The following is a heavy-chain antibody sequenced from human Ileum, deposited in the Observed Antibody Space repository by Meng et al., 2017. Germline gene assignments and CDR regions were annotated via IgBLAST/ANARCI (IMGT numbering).Heavy chain of an antibody. V-gene: IGHV4-39*06. CDR2: MSYSGST. D-gene: IGHD6-19*01. Sequence: RLPLRAPVRGRVKPSGPLFLPCTVSGGSFSNTNYYWAWIRQPPGKGLEWIGRMSYSGSTYFNPSLKSRVAISVDTSNNQVSLKLSFVTAADTAVYYCARGGAVAGVWWYFDLWGRGTLVTVSS. CDR3: ARGGAVAGVWWYFDL. CDR1: GGSFSNTNYY. J-gene: IGHJ2*01.